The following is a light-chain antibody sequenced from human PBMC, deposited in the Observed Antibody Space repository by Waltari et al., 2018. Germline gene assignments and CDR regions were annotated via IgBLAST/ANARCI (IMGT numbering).Light chain of an antibody. CDR1: QSVFDTSNNKNY. Sequence: DIVMTQSPDSLAVSLGERATINCKSSQSVFDTSNNKNYLTWYQQKPGQPPKLLIYWASTRESGVPDRFSGSGSGTDFTLTISSLQADDVAVYYCQQSYSIPRTFGQGTKLEIK. J-gene: IGKJ2*01. V-gene: IGKV4-1*01. CDR2: WAS. CDR3: QQSYSIPRT.